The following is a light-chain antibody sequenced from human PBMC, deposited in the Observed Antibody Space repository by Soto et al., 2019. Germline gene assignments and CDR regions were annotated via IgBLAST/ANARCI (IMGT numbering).Light chain of an antibody. CDR3: SSYTSSNTLVV. V-gene: IGLV2-14*01. CDR1: SSDVGGYDY. J-gene: IGLJ3*02. CDR2: EVS. Sequence: QSVLTQPASVSGSPGQSITISCAETSSDVGGYDYVSWYQQHPGKAPKLMIYEVSYRPSGVSNRFSGSKSGNTASLTISGLQAEDEADYYCSSYTSSNTLVVFGGGTKLTVL.